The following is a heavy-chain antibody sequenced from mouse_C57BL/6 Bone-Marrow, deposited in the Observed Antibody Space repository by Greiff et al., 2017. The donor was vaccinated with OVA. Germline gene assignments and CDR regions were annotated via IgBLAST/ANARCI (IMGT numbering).Heavy chain of an antibody. D-gene: IGHD1-1*01. CDR1: GYTFTGYW. J-gene: IGHJ1*03. CDR3: ARYGTTVVATDWYFDV. V-gene: IGHV1-9*01. CDR2: ILPGSGST. Sequence: QVQLQQSGAELMKPGASVKLSCKATGYTFTGYWIEWVKQRPGHGLEWIGEILPGSGSTNYNEKFKGKATFTADTSSNTAYMQLSSLTTEDSAIYYCARYGTTVVATDWYFDVWGTGTTVTVSS.